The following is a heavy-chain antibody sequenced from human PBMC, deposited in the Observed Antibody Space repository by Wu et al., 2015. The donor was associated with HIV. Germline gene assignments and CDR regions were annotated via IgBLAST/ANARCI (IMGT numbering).Heavy chain of an antibody. J-gene: IGHJ4*02. CDR1: GYSFTHYG. Sequence: QVHLVQSGVEVKKPGASVKVSCKASGYSFTHYGIAWVRQAPGQGLEWMGWISANNGDTSYAQKFQGRVTVTTDTSTTTSYMELRSLKSDDTAMYYCARAVGGYYNNFDYWGQGTLVTVSS. CDR2: ISANNGDT. CDR3: ARAVGGYYNNFDY. D-gene: IGHD3-22*01. V-gene: IGHV1-18*01.